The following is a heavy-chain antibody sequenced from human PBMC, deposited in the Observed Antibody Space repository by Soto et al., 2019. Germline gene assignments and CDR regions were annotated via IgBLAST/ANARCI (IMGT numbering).Heavy chain of an antibody. Sequence: AASVKVSCKASGYTFTGYYMHWVRQAPGQGLEWMGWINPNSGGTNYAQKFQGRVTMTRDTSISTAYMELSRLRSDDTAVYYCARGFVVVVAAKNWFDPWGQGTLVTVSS. CDR3: ARGFVVVVAAKNWFDP. J-gene: IGHJ5*02. V-gene: IGHV1-2*02. D-gene: IGHD2-15*01. CDR1: GYTFTGYY. CDR2: INPNSGGT.